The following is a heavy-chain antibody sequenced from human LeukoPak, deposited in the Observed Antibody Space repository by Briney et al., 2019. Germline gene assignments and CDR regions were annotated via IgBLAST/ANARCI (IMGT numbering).Heavy chain of an antibody. J-gene: IGHJ3*02. Sequence: ASVKVSCKASGGTFSSYAISWVRQAPGQGLEWMGGIIPIFGTANYAQKFQGRVTITADESTSTAYMELSSLRSEDTAVYYCARDTKAYCSSTSCYSVVDAFDIWGQGTMVTVSS. CDR2: IIPIFGTA. CDR1: GGTFSSYA. D-gene: IGHD2-2*02. CDR3: ARDTKAYCSSTSCYSVVDAFDI. V-gene: IGHV1-69*13.